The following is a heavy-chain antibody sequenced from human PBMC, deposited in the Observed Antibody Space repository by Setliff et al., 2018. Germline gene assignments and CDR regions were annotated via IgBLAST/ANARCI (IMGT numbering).Heavy chain of an antibody. J-gene: IGHJ5*02. V-gene: IGHV5-51*01. CDR1: GYSFTSYW. CDR3: ARRPYSTSFLSPFVGNWFDP. D-gene: IGHD6-13*01. Sequence: PGESLKLSCKASGYSFTSYWIGWVRQMPGKGLEWVGIIYPGDSDTRYSPSFQGQVTISADKSISTAYLQWSSLKASDTAMYYCARRPYSTSFLSPFVGNWFDPWGQGTLVTVSS. CDR2: IYPGDSDT.